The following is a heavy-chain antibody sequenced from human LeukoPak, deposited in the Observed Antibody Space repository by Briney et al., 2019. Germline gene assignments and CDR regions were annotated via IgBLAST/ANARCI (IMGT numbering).Heavy chain of an antibody. V-gene: IGHV3-21*01. CDR3: ARESSSWYVDYYYYYMDV. Sequence: PGGSLRLSCAASGFTFSSYSMNWVRQAPGKGLEWVSSISSSSSYIYYADSVKGRFTISRDNAKNSLYLQMNSLRAEDTAVYYCARESSSWYVDYYYYYMDVWGKGTTATISS. J-gene: IGHJ6*03. CDR2: ISSSSSYI. CDR1: GFTFSSYS. D-gene: IGHD6-13*01.